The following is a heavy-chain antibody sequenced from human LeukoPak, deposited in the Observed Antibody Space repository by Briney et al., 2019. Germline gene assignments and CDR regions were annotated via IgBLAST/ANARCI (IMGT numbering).Heavy chain of an antibody. CDR2: ISSSSSTI. J-gene: IGHJ5*02. CDR3: ARDLGDYGQPNWFDP. Sequence: GGSLRLSCAAPGFTFSDYYMSWIRQAPGKGLEWVSYISSSSSTIYYADSVKGRFTISRDNAKDSLYLQMNSLRAEDTAVYYCARDLGDYGQPNWFDPWGQGTLVTVSS. CDR1: GFTFSDYY. D-gene: IGHD3-16*01. V-gene: IGHV3-11*01.